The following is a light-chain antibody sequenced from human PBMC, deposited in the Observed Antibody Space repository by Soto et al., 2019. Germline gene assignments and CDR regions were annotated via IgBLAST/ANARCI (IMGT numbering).Light chain of an antibody. CDR3: AAWDDSLNGWV. Sequence: VLTQAPSASGTPGQRVTISCSGSSSNIGSNTVSWYQQVPGTAPKLLIYSNDQRPSGVPDRFSGSKSGTSASLAIGGLQSEDEADYYCAAWDDSLNGWVFGGGTKVTVL. J-gene: IGLJ3*02. V-gene: IGLV1-44*01. CDR1: SSNIGSNT. CDR2: SND.